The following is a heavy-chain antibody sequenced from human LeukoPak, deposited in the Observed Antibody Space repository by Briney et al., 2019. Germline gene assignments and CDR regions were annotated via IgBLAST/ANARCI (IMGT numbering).Heavy chain of an antibody. J-gene: IGHJ6*02. V-gene: IGHV3-21*01. D-gene: IGHD6-13*01. Sequence: GGSLRLSCAASGFTFSSYSMNRVRQAPGKGLEWVSSISSSSSYIYYADSVKGRFTISRDNAKNSLYLQMNSLRAEDTAVYYCARDREGSSWEGPYYYGMDVWGQGTTVTVSS. CDR1: GFTFSSYS. CDR3: ARDREGSSWEGPYYYGMDV. CDR2: ISSSSSYI.